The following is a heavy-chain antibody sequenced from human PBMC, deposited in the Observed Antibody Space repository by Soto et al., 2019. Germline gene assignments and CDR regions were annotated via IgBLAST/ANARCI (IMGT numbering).Heavy chain of an antibody. CDR2: IIPIFETA. D-gene: IGHD6-13*01. CDR1: GDSFSSSA. CDR3: AASDSSSWQHDY. V-gene: IGHV1-69*01. J-gene: IGHJ4*02. Sequence: QVQLVQSGAELKKPGSSVRVSCKISGDSFSSSAISWVRQAPGEGLEWVGGIIPIFETANYAQKFQGRVTITAVESTTTAYMEVTRLRPEDTAIFYCAASDSSSWQHDYWGQGTLITVSS.